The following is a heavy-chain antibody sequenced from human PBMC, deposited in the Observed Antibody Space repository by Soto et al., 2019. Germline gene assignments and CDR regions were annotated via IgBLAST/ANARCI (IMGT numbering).Heavy chain of an antibody. V-gene: IGHV3-23*01. Sequence: GGSLRLSCAASGFTFSSYAMSWVRQAPGKGLEWVSSISGSGGNTYYADSVKGRFTISRDNSKNTLYLQMNSLRGEDTAVYYCAKIRVLRFLEWLLDFDYWGQGTLVTVSS. CDR3: AKIRVLRFLEWLLDFDY. CDR1: GFTFSSYA. J-gene: IGHJ4*02. CDR2: ISGSGGNT. D-gene: IGHD3-3*01.